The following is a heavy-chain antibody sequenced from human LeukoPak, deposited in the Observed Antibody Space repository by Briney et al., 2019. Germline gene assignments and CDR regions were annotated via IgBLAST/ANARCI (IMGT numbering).Heavy chain of an antibody. V-gene: IGHV4-34*01. CDR2: INHSGST. CDR1: GGSISSYY. Sequence: PSETLSLSCTVSGGSISSYYWSWIRHPPGKGLEWIGEINHSGSTNYNPSLKSRVTISVDTSKNQFSLKLSSVTAADTAVYYCASKRGATHVHGWFDPWGQGTLVTVSS. J-gene: IGHJ5*02. CDR3: ASKRGATHVHGWFDP. D-gene: IGHD3-16*01.